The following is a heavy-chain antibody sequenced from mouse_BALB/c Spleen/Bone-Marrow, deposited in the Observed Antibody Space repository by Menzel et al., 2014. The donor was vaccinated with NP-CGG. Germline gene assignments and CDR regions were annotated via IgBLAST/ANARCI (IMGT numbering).Heavy chain of an antibody. V-gene: IGHV14-3*02. CDR2: IDPANGNT. Sequence: EVQLQQSGAELVKPGASVKLSCIASGFNIKDTYMHWVKQRPEQGLEWIGRIDPANGNTKYDPKFQGKATITADTSSNTAYLQLSSPTSEDTAVYYCARYYYGYYFDYWGQGTTLTVSS. D-gene: IGHD1-1*01. CDR1: GFNIKDTY. CDR3: ARYYYGYYFDY. J-gene: IGHJ2*01.